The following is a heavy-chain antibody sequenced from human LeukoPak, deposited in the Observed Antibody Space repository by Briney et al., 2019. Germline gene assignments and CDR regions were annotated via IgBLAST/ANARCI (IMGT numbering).Heavy chain of an antibody. V-gene: IGHV3-30*18. CDR3: AKDPNYYDSSGYYASADY. Sequence: PGRSLRLSCAASGFTFSSYGMHWVRQAPGKGLEWVAVISYDGSNKYYADSVKGRFTISRDNSKNTLYLQMNSQRAEDTAVYYCAKDPNYYDSSGYYASADYWGQGTLVTVSS. J-gene: IGHJ4*02. CDR2: ISYDGSNK. D-gene: IGHD3-22*01. CDR1: GFTFSSYG.